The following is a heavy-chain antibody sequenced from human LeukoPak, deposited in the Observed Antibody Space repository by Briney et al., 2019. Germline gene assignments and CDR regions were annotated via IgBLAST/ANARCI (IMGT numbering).Heavy chain of an antibody. J-gene: IGHJ3*02. CDR1: GFTFSSYA. Sequence: PGGSLRLSCSASGFTFSSYAMYWVRQAPGKALEYVSAISSSGGSTYYAESVKGRFTISRDNSKNTLFLQMNSLRAEDTAVYYCARGYVGAFDIWGQGTMVTVSS. CDR2: ISSSGGST. D-gene: IGHD2-2*01. CDR3: ARGYVGAFDI. V-gene: IGHV3-64*04.